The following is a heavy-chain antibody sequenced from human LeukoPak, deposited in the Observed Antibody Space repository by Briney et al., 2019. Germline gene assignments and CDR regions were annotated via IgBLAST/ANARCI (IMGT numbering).Heavy chain of an antibody. CDR3: ARGLRLATEY. CDR2: INHSGST. J-gene: IGHJ4*02. CDR1: GGSFSGYY. Sequence: SETLSLTCAVYGGSFSGYYWSWIRQPPGKGLEWIGEINHSGSTNYNPSLKSRVTISVDTSKNQFSLKLSSVTAADTAAYYCARGLRLATEYWGQGTLVTVSS. D-gene: IGHD5-12*01. V-gene: IGHV4-34*01.